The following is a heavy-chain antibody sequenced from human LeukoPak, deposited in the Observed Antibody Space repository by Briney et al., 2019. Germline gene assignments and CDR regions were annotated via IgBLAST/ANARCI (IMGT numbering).Heavy chain of an antibody. CDR2: INSDGSST. Sequence: GGSLRLSCEASGFKFDEYVMHWVRQAPGKGLEWVSRINSDGSSTSYADSVKGRFTISRDNAKNTLYLQMNSLRAEDTAVYYCARAGSSWYTDWFDPWGQGTLVTVSS. D-gene: IGHD6-13*01. J-gene: IGHJ5*02. V-gene: IGHV3-74*01. CDR1: GFKFDEYV. CDR3: ARAGSSWYTDWFDP.